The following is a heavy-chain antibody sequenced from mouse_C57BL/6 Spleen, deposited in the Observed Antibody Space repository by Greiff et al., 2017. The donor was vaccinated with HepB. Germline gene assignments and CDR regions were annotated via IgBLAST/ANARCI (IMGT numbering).Heavy chain of an antibody. D-gene: IGHD1-1*01. J-gene: IGHJ1*03. CDR2: ISSGSSTI. V-gene: IGHV5-17*01. CDR3: AREGDYGSSYGYFDV. Sequence: DVMLVESGGGLVKPGGSLKLSCAASGFTFSDYGMHWVRQAPEKGLEWVAYISSGSSTIYYADTVKGRFTISRDNAKNTLFLQMTSLRSEDTAMYYCAREGDYGSSYGYFDVWGTGTTVTVSS. CDR1: GFTFSDYG.